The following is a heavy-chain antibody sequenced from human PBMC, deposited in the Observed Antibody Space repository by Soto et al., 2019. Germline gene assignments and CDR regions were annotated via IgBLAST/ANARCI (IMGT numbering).Heavy chain of an antibody. V-gene: IGHV4-31*03. Sequence: QVQLQESGPGLVKPSQTLSLTCTVSGGSISSGAFYWSWVRQPPGQGLEWIGYIHHNGNSYNNPSLRCRLNISLDTSKNQFSLNLTSVTAADTALYYCARVSATGTRWFDPWGQGTLVTVSS. CDR2: IHHNGNS. CDR3: ARVSATGTRWFDP. D-gene: IGHD1-26*01. J-gene: IGHJ5*02. CDR1: GGSISSGAFY.